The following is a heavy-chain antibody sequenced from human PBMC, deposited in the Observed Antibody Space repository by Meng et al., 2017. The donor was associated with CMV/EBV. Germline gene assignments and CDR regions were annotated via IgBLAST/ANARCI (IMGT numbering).Heavy chain of an antibody. D-gene: IGHD6-13*01. CDR1: GFTFSSYS. V-gene: IGHV3-21*01. CDR3: ARDGAAAGYYYYYGMDG. CDR2: ISSSSSYI. Sequence: GGSLRLSCAASGFTFSSYSMNWVRQAPGKGLEWVSSISSSSSYIYYADSVKGRFTISRDNAKNSLYLQMNSLRAEDMAVYYCARDGAAAGYYYYYGMDGGGQG. J-gene: IGHJ6*02.